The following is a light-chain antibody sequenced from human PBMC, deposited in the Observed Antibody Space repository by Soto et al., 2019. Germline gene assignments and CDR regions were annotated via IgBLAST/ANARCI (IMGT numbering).Light chain of an antibody. CDR1: QSVSSY. J-gene: IGKJ4*01. CDR3: QQRSSWPALT. Sequence: IVLTQSPATLSLSPGERATLSCRASQSVSSYLAWYQQKPGQAPRLLTYDASNRATGIPARFSGSGSGTDFTLTISSLEPEDFAVYYCQQRSSWPALTFGGGTRVEIK. V-gene: IGKV3-11*01. CDR2: DAS.